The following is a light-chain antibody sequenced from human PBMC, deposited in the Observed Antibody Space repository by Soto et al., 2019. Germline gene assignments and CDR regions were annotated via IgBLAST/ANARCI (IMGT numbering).Light chain of an antibody. J-gene: IGKJ5*01. CDR1: QSVSGN. V-gene: IGKV3-15*01. CDR2: GAS. CDR3: QQYNNWPPIT. Sequence: EIVMTQSPATLSVSPGERATLSCRASQSVSGNLAWYQQKPGQAPRLLIYGASTRATGIPARFSGSGSGKEFTLTITSLQSDEFAVYYWQQYNNWPPITFGQGTRLEIK.